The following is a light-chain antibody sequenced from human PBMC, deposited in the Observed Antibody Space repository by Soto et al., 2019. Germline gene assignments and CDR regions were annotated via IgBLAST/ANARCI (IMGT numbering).Light chain of an antibody. CDR2: DNN. J-gene: IGLJ2*01. V-gene: IGLV1-51*01. CDR3: ATWDSSLIAGV. CDR1: SSNIGNNF. Sequence: QSVLTQPPSVSAAPGQKVTISCSGSSSNIGNNFVSWYQHLPGTAPKLLIYDNNKRPSGIPDRFSGTKSGTSATLGITGLQTGDEAHYYCATWDSSLIAGVFGGGTK.